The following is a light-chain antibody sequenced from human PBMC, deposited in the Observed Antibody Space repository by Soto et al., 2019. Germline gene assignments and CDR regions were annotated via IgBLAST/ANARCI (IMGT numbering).Light chain of an antibody. J-gene: IGKJ1*01. Sequence: EIVLTQSPGTLSLSPGERATLSCRASQSVTGSYLAWYQQKPGQAPRLLIYGASSRATGIPDRFSGSESGTDFTLTIARLETEDFAVYYCQQYGGSPRTFGQGTKVEMK. CDR2: GAS. CDR1: QSVTGSY. CDR3: QQYGGSPRT. V-gene: IGKV3-20*01.